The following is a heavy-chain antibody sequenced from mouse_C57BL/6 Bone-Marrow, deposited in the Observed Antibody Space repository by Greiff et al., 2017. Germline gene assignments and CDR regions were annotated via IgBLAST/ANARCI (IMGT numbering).Heavy chain of an antibody. CDR1: GFTFTDYY. J-gene: IGHJ1*03. D-gene: IGHD1-1*01. CDR3: ASSYYYSSSPWCFDV. Sequence: VQLQQSGPVLVKPGPSVKISCKASGFTFTDYYMHWVKQSHGKSLEWIGLVYPYNGGTSYNQKFKGKATLTVDTSSSTAYMELNSLTSEDSAVYYCASSYYYSSSPWCFDVWGTGTTVTVSS. V-gene: IGHV1-36*01. CDR2: VYPYNGGT.